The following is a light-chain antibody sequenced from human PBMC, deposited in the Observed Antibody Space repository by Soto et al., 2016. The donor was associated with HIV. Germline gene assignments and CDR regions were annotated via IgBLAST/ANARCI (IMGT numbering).Light chain of an antibody. CDR2: KAS. J-gene: IGKJ1*01. CDR1: QSVNSW. CDR3: QQYESFWT. V-gene: IGKV1-5*03. Sequence: DIQMTQSPSTLSASVGDRVTISCRASQSVNSWLAWYQQKPGKAPKLLIYKASSLESGVPSRFSGSGPGTEFTLTISSLQPDDFATYYCQQYESFWTFGQGTKVELK.